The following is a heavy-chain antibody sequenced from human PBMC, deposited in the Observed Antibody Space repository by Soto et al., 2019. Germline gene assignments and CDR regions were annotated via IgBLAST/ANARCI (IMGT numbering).Heavy chain of an antibody. J-gene: IGHJ6*02. D-gene: IGHD1-7*01. CDR1: GGTFSSYA. CDR3: ARVAGIPGTTDYWYYCMDV. V-gene: IGHV1-69*01. Sequence: QVQLVQSGAEVKKPGSSVKVSCKASGGTFSSYAISWVRQAPGQGLEWMGGIIPIFGTANYAQKFQGRVTITADESTSTAYMELSSLRSEATAVYYCARVAGIPGTTDYWYYCMDVLGHGTTVTV. CDR2: IIPIFGTA.